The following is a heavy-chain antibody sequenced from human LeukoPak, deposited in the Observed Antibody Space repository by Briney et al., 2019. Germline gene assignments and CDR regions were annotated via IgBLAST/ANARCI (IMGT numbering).Heavy chain of an antibody. CDR3: ARHEIRRYYFDY. D-gene: IGHD3-16*01. J-gene: IGHJ4*02. V-gene: IGHV4-39*01. Sequence: PSETLSLTCTVSGGSISSSSYYWGWIRQPPGKGLEWIGSIYYSGSTYYNPSLKSRVTISVDTSKNQFSLKLSSVTAADTAVYYCARHEIRRYYFDYWGQGTLVTVSS. CDR2: IYYSGST. CDR1: GGSISSSSYY.